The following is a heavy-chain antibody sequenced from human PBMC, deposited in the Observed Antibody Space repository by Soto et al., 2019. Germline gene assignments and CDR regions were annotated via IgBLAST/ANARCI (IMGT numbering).Heavy chain of an antibody. CDR2: IYYSGST. CDR3: ARRLYYDSSGFEGGGMDV. V-gene: IGHV4-39*01. CDR1: GGSISSSSYY. Sequence: QLQLQESGPGLVKPSETLSLTCTVSGGSISSSSYYWGWIRQPPGKGLEWIGSIYYSGSTYYNPYLNSRITISVNTSNHKCSLKLSFVNAAHTAVYYCARRLYYDSSGFEGGGMDVWGQGTTVTVSS. D-gene: IGHD3-22*01. J-gene: IGHJ6*02.